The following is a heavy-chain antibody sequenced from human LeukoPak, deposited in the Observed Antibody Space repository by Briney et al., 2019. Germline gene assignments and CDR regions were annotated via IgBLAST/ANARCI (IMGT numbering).Heavy chain of an antibody. CDR1: GFTLSTYS. J-gene: IGHJ4*02. CDR2: AGSVGGT. Sequence: GGSLRLSCVVSGFTLSTYSMRWVRQAPGKGVEWVSAAGSVGGTYYADAVKGRFTISRDNSKNTLYLQMNCLRAEDTAVYYCARRLAQTRGFDFWGQGTLVTVSS. D-gene: IGHD3-3*01. V-gene: IGHV3-23*01. CDR3: ARRLAQTRGFDF.